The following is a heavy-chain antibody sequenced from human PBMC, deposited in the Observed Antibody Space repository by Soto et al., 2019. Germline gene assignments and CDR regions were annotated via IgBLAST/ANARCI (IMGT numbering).Heavy chain of an antibody. CDR3: ARDDLGYCSGGSCPTI. Sequence: QVQLQESGPGLVKPSVTLSLTCTVSGGSISGYYWSWIRQPPGKGLEWIGYIYYSGSTNYNPSLKSRVTISVDTSKNHFSLKLSSVTAADTAVYYCARDDLGYCSGGSCPTIWGQGTMVTVSS. CDR1: GGSISGYY. J-gene: IGHJ3*02. D-gene: IGHD2-15*01. CDR2: IYYSGST. V-gene: IGHV4-59*01.